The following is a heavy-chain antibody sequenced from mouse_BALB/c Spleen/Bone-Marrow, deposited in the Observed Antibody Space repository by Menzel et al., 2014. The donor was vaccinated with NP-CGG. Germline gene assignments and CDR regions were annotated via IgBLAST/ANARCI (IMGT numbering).Heavy chain of an antibody. CDR3: ARYDGYFDY. D-gene: IGHD2-3*01. Sequence: VELKQSGAELVRPGTSVKVSCKASGYAFTDYLMEWLKQRPGQGLEWTGVINPGSGSTNYNEKFKDKATLTADKSSSTAYMQLSSLTSDDSAVYFCARYDGYFDYCGQGTILTVSS. V-gene: IGHV1-54*01. J-gene: IGHJ2*01. CDR1: GYAFTDYL. CDR2: INPGSGST.